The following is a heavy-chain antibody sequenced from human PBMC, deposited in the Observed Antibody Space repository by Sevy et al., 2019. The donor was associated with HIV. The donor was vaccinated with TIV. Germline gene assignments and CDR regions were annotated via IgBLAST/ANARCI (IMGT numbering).Heavy chain of an antibody. CDR3: ARGGGDGAFDN. CDR1: GFTFSNYW. J-gene: IGHJ4*03. V-gene: IGHV3-7*01. CDR2: IKQGGSEK. Sequence: GGSLRLSCAASGFTFSNYWMSWVRQAPGKGLEWVANIKQGGSEKYYVDSVKGRFTISRDNAKNSLYLQMNSLRVEDTAVYYCARGGGDGAFDNWGQGTLVTVSS. D-gene: IGHD2-21*02.